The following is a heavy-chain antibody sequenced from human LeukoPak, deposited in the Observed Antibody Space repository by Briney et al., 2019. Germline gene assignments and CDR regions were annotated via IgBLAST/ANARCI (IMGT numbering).Heavy chain of an antibody. CDR3: ARETTGLARYFDY. CDR2: INHSGST. Sequence: SETLSLTCAVYGGSFSGYYWSWIRQPPGKGLEWIGEINHSGSTNYNPSLKSRVTMSVDTSKNQFSLNLSSVTAADTAFYYCARETTGLARYFDYWGQGTLVTVSS. V-gene: IGHV4-34*01. J-gene: IGHJ4*02. CDR1: GGSFSGYY. D-gene: IGHD4-11*01.